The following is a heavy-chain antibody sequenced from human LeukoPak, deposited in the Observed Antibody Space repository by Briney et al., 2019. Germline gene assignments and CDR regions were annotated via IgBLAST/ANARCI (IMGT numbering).Heavy chain of an antibody. CDR1: GVTLNTYA. CDR2: IGGSNGIT. Sequence: GGSLRLSCAASGVTLNTYAMSWVRQAPGKGLEWVSVIGGSNGITFYVGSVKGRFTISRDNSKDTLYLQMNSLRAEDTAVYYCARNENSGWGYFDYWGQGTLVTVSS. CDR3: ARNENSGWGYFDY. V-gene: IGHV3-23*01. J-gene: IGHJ4*02. D-gene: IGHD5-12*01.